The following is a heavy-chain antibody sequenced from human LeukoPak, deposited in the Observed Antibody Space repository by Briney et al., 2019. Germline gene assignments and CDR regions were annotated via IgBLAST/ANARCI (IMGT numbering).Heavy chain of an antibody. D-gene: IGHD1-26*01. V-gene: IGHV3-48*01. CDR2: ISSSSRSI. CDR3: ARGSGRYLATDGFDI. J-gene: IGHJ3*02. Sequence: GGSLRLSCAASGFTFSIYSMNWVSQAPGKGLEWVSYISSSSRSIYYADSVKGRFTISRDNAKNSLYLQMNSLRGEDTAVYYCARGSGRYLATDGFDIWGQGTMVTVSS. CDR1: GFTFSIYS.